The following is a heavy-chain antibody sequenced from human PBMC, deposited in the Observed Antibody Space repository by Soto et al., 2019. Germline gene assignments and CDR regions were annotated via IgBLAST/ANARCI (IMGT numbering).Heavy chain of an antibody. J-gene: IGHJ4*02. CDR3: TRDYDFDS. CDR1: GFIFSNAL. D-gene: IGHD3-16*01. CDR2: IKSKADRGTT. Sequence: EVQLVESGGGLVKPGGSLRLSCTVSGFIFSNALMSWVRQAPGKGLEWVGRIKSKADRGTTDYAAPVTGRFIISRNDSKYTPYLQMNGRKAEDTAVYYCTRDYDFDSWGQGTLVTVSS. V-gene: IGHV3-15*01.